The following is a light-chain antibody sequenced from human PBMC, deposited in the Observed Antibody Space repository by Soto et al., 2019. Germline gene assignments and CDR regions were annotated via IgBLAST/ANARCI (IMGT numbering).Light chain of an antibody. Sequence: DVVMTQSPLSLPVTLGQPASISCRSNQSLVYSDGIAYFSWSQQRPGRSPRRLIYKVSNRDSGVPARFSGSGSGTDFALKISRVEAEDVGVYYCMQGTHWPITFGQGTRLEIK. V-gene: IGKV2-30*01. CDR3: MQGTHWPIT. CDR1: QSLVYSDGIAY. J-gene: IGKJ5*01. CDR2: KVS.